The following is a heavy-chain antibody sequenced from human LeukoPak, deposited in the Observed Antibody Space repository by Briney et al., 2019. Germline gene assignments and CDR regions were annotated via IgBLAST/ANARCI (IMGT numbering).Heavy chain of an antibody. CDR3: AKAVYNWNYVWFDP. D-gene: IGHD1-7*01. J-gene: IGHJ5*02. V-gene: IGHV3-23*01. Sequence: GGSLRLSCAASGFTFSSYAMSWVRQAPEKGLEWVSAISGSGGSTYYADSVKGRFTISRDNSKNTLYLQMNSLRAEDTAVYYCAKAVYNWNYVWFDPWGQGTLVTVSS. CDR2: ISGSGGST. CDR1: GFTFSSYA.